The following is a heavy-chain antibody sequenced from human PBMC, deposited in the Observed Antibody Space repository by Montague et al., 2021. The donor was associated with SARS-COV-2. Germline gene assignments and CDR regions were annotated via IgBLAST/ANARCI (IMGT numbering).Heavy chain of an antibody. CDR1: GFNFRICG. CDR2: IWFDGSNT. V-gene: IGHV3-33*01. D-gene: IGHD1-26*01. Sequence: SLRLSCAASGFNFRICGMHWVRQAPGKGLEWVAHIWFDGSNTYYADSVKRRFIISRDNSKKTLYLQLNSLRVDDTAVYYCARLSIVGATFDYWGQGTPVTVSS. CDR3: ARLSIVGATFDY. J-gene: IGHJ4*02.